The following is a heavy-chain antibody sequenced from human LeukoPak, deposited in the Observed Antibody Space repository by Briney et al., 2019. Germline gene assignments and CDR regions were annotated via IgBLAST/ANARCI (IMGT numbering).Heavy chain of an antibody. CDR2: IIHILGIA. D-gene: IGHD6-13*01. CDR3: ARSYSSSWKGGNWFDP. J-gene: IGHJ5*02. CDR1: GGTFSSYA. Sequence: ASVKVSCKASGGTFSSYAISWVRQAPGQGLEWMGRIIHILGIANYAQKFQGRVTITADKSTSTAYMELSSLRSEDTAVYYCARSYSSSWKGGNWFDPWGQGTLVTVSS. V-gene: IGHV1-69*04.